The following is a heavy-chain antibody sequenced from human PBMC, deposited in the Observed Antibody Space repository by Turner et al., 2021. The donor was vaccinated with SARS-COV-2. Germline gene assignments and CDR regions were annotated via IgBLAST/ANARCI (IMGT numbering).Heavy chain of an antibody. CDR1: GFTFSSYG. D-gene: IGHD2-15*01. CDR2: ISYDGSNK. CDR3: AKMGGVYCSGGNCYSGRLDY. Sequence: VQLVESGGGLVQPGGSLRLSCAASGFTFSSYGMHWVRQAPGKGLEWVAVISYDGSNKYYADSVKGRFTISRDNSKNTLYLQMNSLRAEDTAVYYCAKMGGVYCSGGNCYSGRLDYWGQGTLVTVSS. V-gene: IGHV3-30*18. J-gene: IGHJ4*02.